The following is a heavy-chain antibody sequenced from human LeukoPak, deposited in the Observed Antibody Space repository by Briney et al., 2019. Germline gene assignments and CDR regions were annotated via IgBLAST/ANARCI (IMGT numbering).Heavy chain of an antibody. CDR2: INPSGGST. Sequence: ASVKVSCKASGYTFTSYYMHWVRQAPGQGLEWMGIINPSGGSTSYAQKFQGRVTMTRDTSTSTVYMELSSLRSEDTAVYYCARRVVGEAKYYGMDVWGQGTTVTVSS. V-gene: IGHV1-46*01. CDR1: GYTFTSYY. CDR3: ARRVVGEAKYYGMDV. J-gene: IGHJ6*02. D-gene: IGHD3-10*01.